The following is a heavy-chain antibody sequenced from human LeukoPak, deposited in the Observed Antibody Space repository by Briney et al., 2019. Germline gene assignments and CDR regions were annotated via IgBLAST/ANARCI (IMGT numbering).Heavy chain of an antibody. Sequence: SETLSLTCSVSGYSITSDYYWGWIRQAPGKGLEWIGSIYHSGNTYYNPSPSLKSRITISVDTSKSQFSLSLGSVTAADTAIYYCARDRATTTVGFDYWGQGTLVTVSS. D-gene: IGHD1-26*01. CDR3: ARDRATTTVGFDY. V-gene: IGHV4-38-2*02. J-gene: IGHJ4*02. CDR2: IYHSGNT. CDR1: GYSITSDYY.